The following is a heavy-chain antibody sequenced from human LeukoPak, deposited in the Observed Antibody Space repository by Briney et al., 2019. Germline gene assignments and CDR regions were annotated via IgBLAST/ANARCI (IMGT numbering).Heavy chain of an antibody. V-gene: IGHV3-48*04. CDR3: ARDHPGYYYGMDV. CDR1: GFTFSSYS. Sequence: GGSLRLSCAASGFTFSSYSMNWVRQAPGKGLEWVSYISSSSSTIYYADSVKGRFTISRDNAKNSLYLQMNSLRAEDTAVYYCARDHPGYYYGMDVWGQGTTVTVSS. CDR2: ISSSSSTI. J-gene: IGHJ6*02.